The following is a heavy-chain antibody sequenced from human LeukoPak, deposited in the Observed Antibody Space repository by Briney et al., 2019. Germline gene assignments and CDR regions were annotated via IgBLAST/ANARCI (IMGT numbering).Heavy chain of an antibody. CDR2: ICPGDSDT. CDR3: ARHTTVGGSLRFDY. V-gene: IGHV5-51*01. D-gene: IGHD4-23*01. CDR1: GYGFSSYW. J-gene: IGHJ4*02. Sequence: GESLKISCKGSGYGFSSYWIGWVRQMPGKGLEYMGIICPGDSDTRYSQSFQGQVTISDDKSITTAYLQWSSLKASDTAMYYCARHTTVGGSLRFDYWGQGTLVSVSS.